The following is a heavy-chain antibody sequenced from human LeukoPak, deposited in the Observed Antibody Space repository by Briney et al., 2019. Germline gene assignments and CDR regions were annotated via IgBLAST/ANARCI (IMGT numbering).Heavy chain of an antibody. CDR3: GAGLYYFDY. D-gene: IGHD6-19*01. V-gene: IGHV3-49*04. Sequence: GRSLRLSCTASGFTFGDYAMSWVRQAPGKGLEWVGFIRSKAYGGTTGYAASVKGRFTISRDDSKSIAYLQMNSLKTEDTAVHYCGAGLYYFDYWGQGTLVTVSS. J-gene: IGHJ4*02. CDR2: IRSKAYGGTT. CDR1: GFTFGDYA.